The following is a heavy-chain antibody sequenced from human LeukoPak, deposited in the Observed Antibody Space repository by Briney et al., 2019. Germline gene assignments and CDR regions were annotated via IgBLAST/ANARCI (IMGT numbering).Heavy chain of an antibody. V-gene: IGHV4-39*07. D-gene: IGHD3-10*01. Sequence: KSSETLSLTCTVSGGSVSSSTYYWGWIRQPPGKGLEWIGSVYYTGSTYYNPSLKSRITISVDTSKNQFSLKLNSVTAADTVVYYCARESGGLLWFGDWGQGTLVTVSS. CDR1: GGSVSSSTYY. CDR2: VYYTGST. J-gene: IGHJ4*02. CDR3: ARESGGLLWFGD.